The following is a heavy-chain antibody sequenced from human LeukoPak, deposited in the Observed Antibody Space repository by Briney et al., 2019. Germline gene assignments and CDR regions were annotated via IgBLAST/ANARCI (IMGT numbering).Heavy chain of an antibody. CDR3: ARTRITMVRGDNWFDP. CDR1: GGTFSSYA. D-gene: IGHD3-10*01. V-gene: IGHV1-69*13. J-gene: IGHJ5*02. Sequence: ASVKVSCKASGGTFSSYAISWVRQAPGQGLEWMGGIIPIFGTANYAQKFQGRVTITADGSTSTAYMELSSLRSEDTAVYYCARTRITMVRGDNWFDPWGQGTLVTVSS. CDR2: IIPIFGTA.